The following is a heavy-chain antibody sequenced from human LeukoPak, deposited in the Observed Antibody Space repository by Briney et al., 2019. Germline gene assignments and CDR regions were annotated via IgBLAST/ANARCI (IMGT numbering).Heavy chain of an antibody. CDR3: ASLDY. CDR2: ISYDGSKK. Sequence: WGSLRLSCAASGYTFSTYGMHWVRQAPGKGLDWVAVISYDGSKKFYGDSVRGRFAISRDNSKNTLYLQMNTLRAEDTAVYYCASLDYWGQGTPVTVSS. J-gene: IGHJ4*02. CDR1: GYTFSTYG. V-gene: IGHV3-30*03.